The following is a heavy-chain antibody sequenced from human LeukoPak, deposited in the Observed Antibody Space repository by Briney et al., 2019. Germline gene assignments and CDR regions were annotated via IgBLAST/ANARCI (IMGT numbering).Heavy chain of an antibody. CDR1: GGSISSSSYY. J-gene: IGHJ5*02. D-gene: IGHD3-22*01. V-gene: IGHV4-39*07. CDR3: ARDRGYYSNWFDP. CDR2: IYYSGST. Sequence: SETLSLTCTVSGGSISSSSYYWGWIRQPPGKGLEWIGSIYYSGSTYYNPSLKSRVTISVDTSKNQFSLKLSSVTAADTAVYYCARDRGYYSNWFDPWGQGTLVTVSS.